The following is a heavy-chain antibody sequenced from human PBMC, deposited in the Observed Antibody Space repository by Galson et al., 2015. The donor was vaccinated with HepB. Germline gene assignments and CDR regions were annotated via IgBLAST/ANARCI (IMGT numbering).Heavy chain of an antibody. V-gene: IGHV3-11*01. CDR2: IGRSGDTI. Sequence: SLRLSCAASGLTFSDYYMTWIRQAPGKGLEWVSSIGRSGDTIFYADSVKGRFSISRDNAKNSLYLQMNRLRTEDTALYYCARGAYGLDVWGQGTTVTVSS. CDR1: GLTFSDYY. J-gene: IGHJ6*02. CDR3: ARGAYGLDV.